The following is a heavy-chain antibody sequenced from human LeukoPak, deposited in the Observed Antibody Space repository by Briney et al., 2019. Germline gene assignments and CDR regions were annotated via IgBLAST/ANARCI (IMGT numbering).Heavy chain of an antibody. V-gene: IGHV4-59*01. CDR2: IYYSGST. J-gene: IGHJ3*02. CDR3: ARGRVARGAFDI. D-gene: IGHD2-15*01. Sequence: KPSETLSLTCTVSGGSISSYYWSWIRQPPGKGLEWIGYIYYSGSTNYNPSLKRRVTISVDTSKNQFSLKLSSVTAADTAVYYCARGRVARGAFDIWGQGTMVTVSS. CDR1: GGSISSYY.